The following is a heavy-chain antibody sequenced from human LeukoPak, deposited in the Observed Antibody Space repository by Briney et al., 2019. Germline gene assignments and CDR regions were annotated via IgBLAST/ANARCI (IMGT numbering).Heavy chain of an antibody. Sequence: ASVKVSCKASGYTFTSYDINWVRQANGQGIEWKGWMNPNSGKTGYEKKFQGRVNMTRNNSISKAYMELRSLRSEDKAVYYCARGFAVAGGGYYFDYCGQGTLVSVSS. D-gene: IGHD6-19*01. CDR3: ARGFAVAGGGYYFDY. CDR1: GYTFTSYD. CDR2: MNPNSGKT. J-gene: IGHJ4*02. V-gene: IGHV1-8*01.